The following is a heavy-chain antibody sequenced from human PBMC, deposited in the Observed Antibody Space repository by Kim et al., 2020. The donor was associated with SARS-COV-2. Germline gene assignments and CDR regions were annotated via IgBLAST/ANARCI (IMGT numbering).Heavy chain of an antibody. CDR1: GFTFSDYR. CDR2: ISGSSDDK. J-gene: IGHJ6*01. D-gene: IGHD2-21*02. Sequence: GGSLRLSCAASGFTFSDYRMSWVRQAPGKGLEWVSCISGSSDDKNYADSVRGRFTISRDNDKRTLYLDMQSLRVEDTALYYCVRNRKGGADSIAHYYG. V-gene: IGHV3-21*04. CDR3: VRNRKGGADSIAHYYG.